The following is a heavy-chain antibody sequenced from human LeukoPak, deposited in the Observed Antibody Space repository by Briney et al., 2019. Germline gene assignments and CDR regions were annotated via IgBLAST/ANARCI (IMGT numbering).Heavy chain of an antibody. CDR1: GFTFSSYS. Sequence: GGSLRLSCAASGFTFSSYSMNWVRQAPGKGLEWVSSISSSNSYIYYADSVKGRFTISRDNAKNSLYLQMNSLRAEDTAVYYCARDRSDRLAVAGTSAFDYWGQGTLVTVSS. J-gene: IGHJ4*02. V-gene: IGHV3-21*01. CDR2: ISSSNSYI. CDR3: ARDRSDRLAVAGTSAFDY. D-gene: IGHD6-19*01.